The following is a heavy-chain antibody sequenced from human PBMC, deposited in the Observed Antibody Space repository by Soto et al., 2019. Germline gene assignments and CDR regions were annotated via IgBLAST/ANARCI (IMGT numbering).Heavy chain of an antibody. V-gene: IGHV3-23*01. D-gene: IGHD2-2*01. CDR2: ISGSGGST. CDR3: AKVSRVIGVVPAALN. CDR1: GHTFQNYA. J-gene: IGHJ4*02. Sequence: EVQLLESGGGSVQPGGSLRLSCVASGHTFQNYAMTWVRQAPGKGLEWVSGISGSGGSTYYADSVRGRFTISRDDSKTTLYVQRSSLRAEDTAVYYCAKVSRVIGVVPAALNGGQGTLVTVSS.